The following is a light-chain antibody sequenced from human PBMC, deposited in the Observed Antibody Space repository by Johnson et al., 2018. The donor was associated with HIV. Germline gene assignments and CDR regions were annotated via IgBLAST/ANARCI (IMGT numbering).Light chain of an antibody. CDR3: GTWDSSLGTYV. CDR1: SSNIGNNF. Sequence: QSVLTQPPSVSAAPGQKVTISCSGSSSNIGNNFVSWYQQLPGTAPKLLIYENNKRPSGIPDRFSGSKSGTSATLDITGLQTGDEADYYCGTWDSSLGTYVCGTGAKVTVL. CDR2: ENN. J-gene: IGLJ1*01. V-gene: IGLV1-51*02.